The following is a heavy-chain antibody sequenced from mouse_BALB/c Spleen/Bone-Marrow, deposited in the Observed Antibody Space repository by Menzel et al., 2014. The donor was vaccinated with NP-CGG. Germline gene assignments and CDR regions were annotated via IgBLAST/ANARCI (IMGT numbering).Heavy chain of an antibody. CDR1: GFSLTSYG. V-gene: IGHV2-9*02. CDR3: ARDRGYYKDVGDY. CDR2: IWAGGST. Sequence: VKLVESGPGLVAPSQSLSITCTVSGFSLTSYGVHWVRRPPGKGLEWLGVIWAGGSTNYNSALMSRLSISKDNSEGQVFLKMNSLQTDDTAIYYCARDRGYYKDVGDYWGQGTTLTVSS. D-gene: IGHD2-3*01. J-gene: IGHJ2*01.